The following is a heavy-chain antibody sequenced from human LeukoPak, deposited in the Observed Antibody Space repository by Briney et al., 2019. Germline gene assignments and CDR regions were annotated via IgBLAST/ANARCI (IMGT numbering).Heavy chain of an antibody. Sequence: VASVKVSCKASGYTFTSYGISWVRQAPGQGLEWMGWISAYNGNTNYAQKLQGRVTMTTDTSTSTAYMELRSLRSDDTAVYYCAREGSSGGDFWSGYYRTNHYYYGMDVWGQGTTVTVSS. CDR3: AREGSSGGDFWSGYYRTNHYYYGMDV. V-gene: IGHV1-18*01. CDR2: ISAYNGNT. D-gene: IGHD3-3*01. J-gene: IGHJ6*02. CDR1: GYTFTSYG.